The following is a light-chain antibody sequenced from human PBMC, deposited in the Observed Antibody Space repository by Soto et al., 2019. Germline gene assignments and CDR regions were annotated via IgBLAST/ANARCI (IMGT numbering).Light chain of an antibody. Sequence: IVLTQSPGPLSLSPGERATLSCRASQSVSSSYLAWYQQKPGQAPRLLIYGASSTATGIPDRFSGSGSGTDFTLTISRLEPEDFAVYYCQQYGSSPGVTFGQGTRLEIK. J-gene: IGKJ5*01. CDR2: GAS. CDR3: QQYGSSPGVT. CDR1: QSVSSSY. V-gene: IGKV3-20*01.